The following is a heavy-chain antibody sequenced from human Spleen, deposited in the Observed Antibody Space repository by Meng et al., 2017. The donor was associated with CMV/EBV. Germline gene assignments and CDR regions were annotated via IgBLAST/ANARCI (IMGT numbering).Heavy chain of an antibody. Sequence: ASVKVSCKASGYTFTSYAMNWVRQAPGQGLEWMGWINTNTGNPTYAQGFTGRFVFSLDTSVSTAYLQMNNLKTEDTAVYYCAKGPLRSGSYPSYFDYWGQGALVTVSS. CDR3: AKGPLRSGSYPSYFDY. D-gene: IGHD1-26*01. J-gene: IGHJ4*02. CDR1: GYTFTSYA. V-gene: IGHV7-4-1*02. CDR2: INTNTGNP.